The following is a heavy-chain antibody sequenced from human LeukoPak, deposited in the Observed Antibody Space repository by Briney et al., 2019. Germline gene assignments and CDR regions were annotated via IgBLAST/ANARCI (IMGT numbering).Heavy chain of an antibody. CDR3: ARVAGYCSGGSCYRGGWFDP. Sequence: SETLSLTRAVYGGSFSGYYWSWIRQPPGKGLEWIGEINHSGSTNYNPSLKSRVTISVDTSKNQFSLKLSSVTAADTAVYYCARVAGYCSGGSCYRGGWFDPWGQGTLVTVSS. CDR1: GGSFSGYY. V-gene: IGHV4-34*01. J-gene: IGHJ5*02. D-gene: IGHD2-15*01. CDR2: INHSGST.